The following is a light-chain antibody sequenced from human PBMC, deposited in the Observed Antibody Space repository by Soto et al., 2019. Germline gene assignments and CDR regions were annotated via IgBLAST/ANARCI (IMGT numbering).Light chain of an antibody. V-gene: IGLV2-8*01. CDR3: SSYAGSTNYV. J-gene: IGLJ1*01. CDR2: EVS. Sequence: QSALSQPPSASGSPGQSVTISCTGTSSDVGGYNYVSWYQQHPGKGPKLMIYEVSKRPSGVPDRFSGSRSGNTASLTVSGLKAEDEADYFCSSYAGSTNYVFGTETKVTVL. CDR1: SSDVGGYNY.